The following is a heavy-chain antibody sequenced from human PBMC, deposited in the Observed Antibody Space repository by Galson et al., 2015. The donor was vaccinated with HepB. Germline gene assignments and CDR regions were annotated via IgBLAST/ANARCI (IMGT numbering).Heavy chain of an antibody. CDR3: ARDLGFFDWLLVYAFDF. Sequence: SLRLSCAASGFTFGSYSMHWVRQAPGKGLEWVSLISSSSSYIYYADSVKGRFTISRDNANNSLYLQMNSLRAEDTAVYYCARDLGFFDWLLVYAFDFWGQGTMVTVSS. CDR1: GFTFGSYS. V-gene: IGHV3-21*04. J-gene: IGHJ3*01. CDR2: ISSSSSYI. D-gene: IGHD3-9*01.